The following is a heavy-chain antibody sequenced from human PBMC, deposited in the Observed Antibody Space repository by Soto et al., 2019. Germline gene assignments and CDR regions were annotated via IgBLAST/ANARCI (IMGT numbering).Heavy chain of an antibody. V-gene: IGHV4-31*03. CDR2: IYYSGST. J-gene: IGHJ5*02. D-gene: IGHD2-8*01. CDR1: GGSISSGGYY. CDR3: ASGVGYCTNGVCSGDNWFDP. Sequence: TLSLTCTVSGGSISSGGYYWSWIRQHPGKGLEWIGYIYYSGSTYYNPSLKSRVTISVDTSKNQFSLKLSSVTAADTAVYYCASGVGYCTNGVCSGDNWFDPWGQGTLVTVSS.